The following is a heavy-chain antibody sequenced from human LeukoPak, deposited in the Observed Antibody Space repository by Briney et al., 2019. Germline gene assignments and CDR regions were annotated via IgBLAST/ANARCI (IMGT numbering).Heavy chain of an antibody. Sequence: HPGGSLRLSCAASGFTFSNYGMHWVRQAPGKGLEWVAFIRYDGSNKYYADSVKGRFTISRDNAKNSLYLQMNSLRAEDTAVYYCSSWDGTFDYWGQGTLVTVSS. CDR2: IRYDGSNK. J-gene: IGHJ4*02. CDR1: GFTFSNYG. CDR3: SSWDGTFDY. V-gene: IGHV3-30*02. D-gene: IGHD6-13*01.